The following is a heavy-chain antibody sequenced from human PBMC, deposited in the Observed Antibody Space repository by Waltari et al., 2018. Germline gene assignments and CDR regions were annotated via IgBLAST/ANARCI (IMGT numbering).Heavy chain of an antibody. V-gene: IGHV3-74*01. D-gene: IGHD2-15*01. Sequence: EVQLVESGGGLVQPGVSLRLSCAASGFTFIVYWMHWVRQSPGKGLEWVSRIKSEGSSTSYADSVKGRFTVSRDNAKNTLYLQMNSLGVEDTAVYYCAKSYWIEIWGQGTMVTVSS. CDR2: IKSEGSST. CDR3: AKSYWIEI. CDR1: GFTFIVYW. J-gene: IGHJ3*02.